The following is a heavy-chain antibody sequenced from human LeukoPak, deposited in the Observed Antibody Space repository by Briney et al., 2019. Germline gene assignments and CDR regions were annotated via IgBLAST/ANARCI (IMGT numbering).Heavy chain of an antibody. Sequence: SQTLSLTCAISGDSVSSNSAAWNWIRQSPSRGLEWLGRTYYRSKWYNDYAVSVKSRITINPDTSKNQLSLQLNSVTPEDTAVYYCARDRWYYYGSGSSDYYYYGMDVWGKGTTVTVSS. D-gene: IGHD3-10*01. V-gene: IGHV6-1*01. CDR1: GDSVSSNSAA. CDR2: TYYRSKWYN. J-gene: IGHJ6*04. CDR3: ARDRWYYYGSGSSDYYYYGMDV.